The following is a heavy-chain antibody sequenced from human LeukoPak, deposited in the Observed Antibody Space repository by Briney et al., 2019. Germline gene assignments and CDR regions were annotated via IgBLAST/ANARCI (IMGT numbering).Heavy chain of an antibody. V-gene: IGHV3-74*03. D-gene: IGHD6-19*01. J-gene: IGHJ4*02. Sequence: GGSLRLSCAASGFTFTSYWMHWVRQAPGKGLVWVSLINSDGSTTKYADSVKGRFTMSRDNAKNTLYLEMNSLRGEDTAVYYCATGGSSGWYHFEYWGQGTPVTVSS. CDR3: ATGGSSGWYHFEY. CDR1: GFTFTSYW. CDR2: INSDGSTT.